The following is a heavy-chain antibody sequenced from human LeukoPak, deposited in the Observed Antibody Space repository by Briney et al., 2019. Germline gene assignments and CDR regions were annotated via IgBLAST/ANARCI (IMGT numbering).Heavy chain of an antibody. J-gene: IGHJ4*02. CDR3: ARLSRGVAASSYYFDY. D-gene: IGHD6-19*01. Sequence: SQTLSLTCAISGDSVSSNSAAWNWIRQSPSRGLEWLGRTYYKSKWYNDYALSVKGRITINPDTSKNQFSLQLNSMTPEDTAVYYCARLSRGVAASSYYFDYWGQGTLVAVSS. CDR2: TYYKSKWYN. CDR1: GDSVSSNSAA. V-gene: IGHV6-1*01.